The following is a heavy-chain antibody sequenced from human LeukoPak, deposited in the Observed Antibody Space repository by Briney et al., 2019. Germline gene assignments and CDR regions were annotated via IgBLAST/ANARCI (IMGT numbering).Heavy chain of an antibody. D-gene: IGHD6-19*01. CDR1: GYTFTSYY. Sequence: AASVKVSCKASGYTFTSYYMHWVRQAPAQGLEWMGWINPNSGDTNYAQKLQGWVTMTRDTSISTAYMELSRLRSDDTAVYSCARGRLLYSRGWYHFAYWGEGTLVTVSS. CDR3: ARGRLLYSRGWYHFAY. J-gene: IGHJ4*02. V-gene: IGHV1-2*04. CDR2: INPNSGDT.